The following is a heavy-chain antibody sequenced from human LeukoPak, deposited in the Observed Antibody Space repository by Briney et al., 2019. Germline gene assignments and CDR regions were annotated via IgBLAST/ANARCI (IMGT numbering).Heavy chain of an antibody. D-gene: IGHD3-16*01. CDR1: GGSISSDRFY. CDR2: IKSSNT. Sequence: SVTLSLTCTVSGGSISSDRFYWTCVWQPAGKGREWIGRIKSSNTNYNPSLKRRVSISLDTSTNQFSLKLSSLTAADTAVYYCARVPDWTYVPDYWGQGTLVTVSS. V-gene: IGHV4-61*02. J-gene: IGHJ4*02. CDR3: ARVPDWTYVPDY.